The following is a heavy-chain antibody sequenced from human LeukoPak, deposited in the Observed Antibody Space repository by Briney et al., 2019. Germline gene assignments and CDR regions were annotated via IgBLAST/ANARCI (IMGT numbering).Heavy chain of an antibody. CDR3: AKGGCAGGSCYSAVS. Sequence: GGSLRLSCAASGFTFSSYAMHWVRQAPGKGLEWVAVISYDGSNKYYADSVKGRFTISRDNSKNTLYLQMNSLRAEDTAVYYCAKGGCAGGSCYSAVSWGQGTLVTVSS. CDR1: GFTFSSYA. J-gene: IGHJ5*02. V-gene: IGHV3-30-3*01. CDR2: ISYDGSNK. D-gene: IGHD2-15*01.